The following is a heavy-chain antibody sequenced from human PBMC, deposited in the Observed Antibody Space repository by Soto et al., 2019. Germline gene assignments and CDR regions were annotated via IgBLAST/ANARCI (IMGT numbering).Heavy chain of an antibody. CDR1: GFTFSDYY. Sequence: GGSLRLSCAASGFTFSDYYMSWIRRAPGKGLEWVSYISSSGSTIYYADSVKGRFTISRDNAKNSLYLQMNSLRAEDTAVYYCARAEGTVTYYYYYGMDVWGQGTTVTVSS. D-gene: IGHD1-1*01. V-gene: IGHV3-11*01. CDR3: ARAEGTVTYYYYYGMDV. CDR2: ISSSGSTI. J-gene: IGHJ6*02.